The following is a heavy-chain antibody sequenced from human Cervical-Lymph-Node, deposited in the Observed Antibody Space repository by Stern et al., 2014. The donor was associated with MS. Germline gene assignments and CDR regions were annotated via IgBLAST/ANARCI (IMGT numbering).Heavy chain of an antibody. CDR3: ATDPGGYGDYGYFDY. Sequence: EVQLVESGGGLVKPGKSLRLSCVVSGINFNTYNINWVRQAPGKGLEWVASISRTGGDIYYADSVKGRFTVSRDNAKNSLFLQMDSLRVEDTAMYYCATDPGGYGDYGYFDYWGQGTLVTVSS. CDR1: GINFNTYN. J-gene: IGHJ4*02. CDR2: ISRTGGDI. V-gene: IGHV3-21*02. D-gene: IGHD4-17*01.